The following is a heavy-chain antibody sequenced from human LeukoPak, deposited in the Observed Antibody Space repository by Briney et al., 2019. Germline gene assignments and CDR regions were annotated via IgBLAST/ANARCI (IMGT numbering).Heavy chain of an antibody. D-gene: IGHD2/OR15-2a*01. CDR1: GFTFNNYV. Sequence: PGGSLRLSCEASGFTFNNYVMSWGRQAPEKGLGWGSSIIPSGGRTNYAESVKGRFTISRDNSKNTVDLQMNTLRAEDTAVYYCAKGEDGFEYYYYIDGWGKGTTVTVSS. V-gene: IGHV3-23*01. J-gene: IGHJ6*03. CDR3: AKGEDGFEYYYYIDG. CDR2: IIPSGGRT.